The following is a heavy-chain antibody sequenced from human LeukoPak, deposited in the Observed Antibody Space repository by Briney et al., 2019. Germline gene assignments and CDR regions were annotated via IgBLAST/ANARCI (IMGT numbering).Heavy chain of an antibody. D-gene: IGHD3-3*01. J-gene: IGHJ2*01. CDR3: ARSTYYDFWSGESYWYFDL. Sequence: SETLSLTCTVSGGSVSSSSYYWGWIRQPPGKGLEWIGSIYYRGSTYYNPSLKSRVTISVDTSKNQFSLKLSSVTAADTAVYYCARSTYYDFWSGESYWYFDLWGRGTLVTVSS. CDR1: GGSVSSSSYY. CDR2: IYYRGST. V-gene: IGHV4-39*01.